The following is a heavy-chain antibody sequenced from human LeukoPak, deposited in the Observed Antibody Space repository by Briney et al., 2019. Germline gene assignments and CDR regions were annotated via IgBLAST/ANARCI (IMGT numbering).Heavy chain of an antibody. Sequence: GGSLRLSCAASGFMFSSYGMHWVRQAPGKGLEWVAIVRFDGSIKYYADSVKGRFTISRDNSKTTLYLQMNSLRTEDTAVYYCAKARTVTTSVSYYFDYWGQGTLVTVSS. D-gene: IGHD4-17*01. J-gene: IGHJ4*02. CDR1: GFMFSSYG. CDR2: VRFDGSIK. CDR3: AKARTVTTSVSYYFDY. V-gene: IGHV3-30*02.